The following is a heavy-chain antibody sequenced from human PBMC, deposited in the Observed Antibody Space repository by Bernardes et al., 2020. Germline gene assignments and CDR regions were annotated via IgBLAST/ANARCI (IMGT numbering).Heavy chain of an antibody. J-gene: IGHJ2*01. CDR2: ISTSIGNT. CDR3: AKDQAPVDGDVWYFDV. D-gene: IGHD6-19*01. V-gene: IGHV3-23*01. CDR1: GFTFSNYG. Sequence: WGSLGLSCTASGFTFSNYGMSWVRQAPGKGLDLVSTISTSIGNTYYADSVKVRFTISRDNSKNTLFLQMNSLRAEDTAVYFCAKDQAPVDGDVWYFDVWGRGTLLTVSS.